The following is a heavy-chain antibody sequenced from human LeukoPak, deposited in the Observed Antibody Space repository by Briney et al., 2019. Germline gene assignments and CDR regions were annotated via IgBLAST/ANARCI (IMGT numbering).Heavy chain of an antibody. CDR3: ARDDYRGVTNFDP. CDR2: ISYTGNT. V-gene: IGHV4-59*01. D-gene: IGHD3-10*01. J-gene: IGHJ5*02. Sequence: PSETLSLTCTVSGGSISPYFWSWIRQPPGKGLEWIGYISYTGNTNYNPSLKCRVTISVDTSKNQFSLQLTSVTAADTAVYYCARDDYRGVTNFDPWGQGTLVTVSS. CDR1: GGSISPYF.